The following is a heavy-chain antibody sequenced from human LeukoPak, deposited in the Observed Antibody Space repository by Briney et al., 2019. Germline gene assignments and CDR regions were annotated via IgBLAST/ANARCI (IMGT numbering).Heavy chain of an antibody. D-gene: IGHD6-6*01. V-gene: IGHV3-21*01. J-gene: IGHJ4*02. CDR1: GFTFTRYS. CDR2: ISSSGSYI. CDR3: ARGTYRSSSPSIGMPYYLDY. Sequence: PGGSLRLSCAASGFTFTRYSMNWVRQAPGKGLEWVSSISSSGSYIFYAQSVEGRFIISRDNAKNSHYLQMNSLRVDDTAVYFCARGTYRSSSPSIGMPYYLDYWGQGILVAVSS.